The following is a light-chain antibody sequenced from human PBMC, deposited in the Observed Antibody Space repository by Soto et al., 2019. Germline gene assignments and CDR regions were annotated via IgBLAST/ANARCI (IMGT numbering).Light chain of an antibody. CDR1: HSVTTF. CDR2: DAS. Sequence: EIVLTQSPVTLSLSPGERATLSCRASHSVTTFLAWYQQKPGQAPRLLTYDASKRATGIPARFSGSGSGTDFTLTISSLEPEDFAVYYCQQRTNWPLTFGGGTKVEIK. V-gene: IGKV3-11*01. J-gene: IGKJ4*01. CDR3: QQRTNWPLT.